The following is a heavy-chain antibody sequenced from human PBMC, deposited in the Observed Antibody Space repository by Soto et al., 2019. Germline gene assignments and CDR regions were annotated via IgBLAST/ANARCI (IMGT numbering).Heavy chain of an antibody. J-gene: IGHJ5*02. D-gene: IGHD2-15*01. CDR3: GRGGGGGYCSGGSCYLLRFYGDYVGWFDP. CDR1: GYTCTSYD. V-gene: IGHV1-8*01. CDR2: MNPNSGNT. Sequence: ASVKVSCKASGYTCTSYDINWVRQATGQGLEWMGWMNPNSGNTGYAQKFQGRVTMTRNTSISTAYMELSSLRSEDTAVYYWGRGGGGGYCSGGSCYLLRFYGDYVGWFDPWGQGTLVTVSS.